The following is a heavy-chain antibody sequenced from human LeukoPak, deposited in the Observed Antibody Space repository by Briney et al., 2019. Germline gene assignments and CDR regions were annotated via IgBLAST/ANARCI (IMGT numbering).Heavy chain of an antibody. Sequence: GESLKIFCWGSGYSFTNYWLGLVRQIPRKGLEWMGSIDPGDSATRYSPSFQGHVTISADKSISTAYLQWSSLKASDAAMYYCARSYSGNDPYYYYGMDVWGQGTTVIVSS. CDR2: IDPGDSAT. J-gene: IGHJ6*02. V-gene: IGHV5-51*01. CDR1: GYSFTNYW. CDR3: ARSYSGNDPYYYYGMDV. D-gene: IGHD5-12*01.